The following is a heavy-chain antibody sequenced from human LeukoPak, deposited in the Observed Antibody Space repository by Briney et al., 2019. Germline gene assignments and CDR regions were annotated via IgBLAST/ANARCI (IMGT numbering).Heavy chain of an antibody. J-gene: IGHJ3*02. Sequence: GGSLRLSCAASGFTFSDYYMSWIRQAPGKGLEWVSYISSSGSTIYYADSVKGRFTISRDNAKNSLYLQMNSLRAEDTAVYYCARDLSQRWLEIPSGAFDIWGQGTMVTVSS. CDR3: ARDLSQRWLEIPSGAFDI. V-gene: IGHV3-11*01. CDR1: GFTFSDYY. CDR2: ISSSGSTI. D-gene: IGHD5-24*01.